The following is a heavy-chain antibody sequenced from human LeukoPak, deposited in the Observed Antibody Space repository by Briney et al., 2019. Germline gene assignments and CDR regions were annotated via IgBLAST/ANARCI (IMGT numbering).Heavy chain of an antibody. D-gene: IGHD3-9*01. J-gene: IGHJ4*02. CDR1: GGSISSSSYY. CDR2: IYYSGST. CDR3: ARVPSNPGHDPLTGSYDQYYYSDY. Sequence: SETLSLTCTVSGGSISSSSYYWGWIRQPPGKGLEWIGSIYYSGSTYYNPSLKSRVTISVDTSKNQFSLKLSSVTAADTAVYYCARVPSNPGHDPLTGSYDQYYYSDYWGQGALVTVSS. V-gene: IGHV4-39*07.